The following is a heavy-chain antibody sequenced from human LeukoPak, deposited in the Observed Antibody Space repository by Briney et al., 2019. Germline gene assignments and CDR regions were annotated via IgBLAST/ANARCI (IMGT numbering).Heavy chain of an antibody. Sequence: GGSLRLSCAASGFTFSNYEMNWVRQAPGKGPEWVSYIGGSGSTTHYADSVKGRFTISRDNAKNSLYLQMNSLRAEDTALYYCARESDTTLFTDAFDIWGQGTMVTVSS. V-gene: IGHV3-48*03. J-gene: IGHJ3*02. CDR3: ARESDTTLFTDAFDI. CDR1: GFTFSNYE. CDR2: IGGSGSTT. D-gene: IGHD5-18*01.